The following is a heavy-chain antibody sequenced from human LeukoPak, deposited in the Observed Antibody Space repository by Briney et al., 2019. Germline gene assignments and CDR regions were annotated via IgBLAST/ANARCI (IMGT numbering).Heavy chain of an antibody. J-gene: IGHJ4*02. CDR2: IKKDGSEK. Sequence: HPGGSLRLSCAASGFTFSSWMSWVRQAPGKGLEWVANIKKDGSEKYYVDSVKGRFTISRDNAKTSLYLQMNSLRAEDTAVYYCARDPYGSGSYYHYFDYWGQGTLVTVSS. V-gene: IGHV3-7*01. CDR1: GFTFSSW. CDR3: ARDPYGSGSYYHYFDY. D-gene: IGHD3-10*01.